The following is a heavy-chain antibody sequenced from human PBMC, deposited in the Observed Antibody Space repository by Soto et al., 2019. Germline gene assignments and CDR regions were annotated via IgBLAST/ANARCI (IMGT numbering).Heavy chain of an antibody. CDR1: GFTFSSYG. D-gene: IGHD2-15*01. CDR2: IWYDGSNK. V-gene: IGHV3-33*01. J-gene: IGHJ6*02. Sequence: QVQLVESGGGVVQPGRSLRLSCAASGFTFSSYGMHWVRQAPGKGLEWVAVIWYDGSNKYYADSVKGRFTISRDNSKNTLYLQMNSLRAEDTAVYYCARDDGGNYGMDVWGQGTTVTVSS. CDR3: ARDDGGNYGMDV.